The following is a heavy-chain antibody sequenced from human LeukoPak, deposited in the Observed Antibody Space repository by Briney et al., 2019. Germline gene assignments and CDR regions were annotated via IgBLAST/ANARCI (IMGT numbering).Heavy chain of an antibody. CDR3: ARDYYDSSGPESGY. V-gene: IGHV3-66*01. Sequence: GGSLRLSCAASGFTVSSNYMSWVRQAPGKGLEWVSVIYSGGSTYYADSVKGRFTISRDNSKNTLYLQMNSLRAEDTAVYYCARDYYDSSGPESGYWGQGTLVTVSS. J-gene: IGHJ4*02. CDR2: IYSGGST. CDR1: GFTVSSNY. D-gene: IGHD3-22*01.